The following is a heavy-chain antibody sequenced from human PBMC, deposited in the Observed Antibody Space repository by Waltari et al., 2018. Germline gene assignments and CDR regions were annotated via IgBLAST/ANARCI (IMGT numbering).Heavy chain of an antibody. CDR3: ARDSRLSGSYS. CDR2: IDSGGST. D-gene: IGHD1-26*01. J-gene: IGHJ4*02. V-gene: IGHV3-53*02. Sequence: EVQLVETGGGLIQPGGSLRLSCAASGFTVSSNYMSWVRQAPGKGLEGGAVIDSGGSTYYADSVKGRFTIARDNSKNTLYLQRNSLRAEDTAVYYCARDSRLSGSYSWGQGTLVTVSS. CDR1: GFTVSSNY.